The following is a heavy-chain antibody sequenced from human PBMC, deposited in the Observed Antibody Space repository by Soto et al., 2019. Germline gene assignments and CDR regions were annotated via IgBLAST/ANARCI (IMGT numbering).Heavy chain of an antibody. J-gene: IGHJ3*02. V-gene: IGHV3-74*01. D-gene: IGHD2-21*02. CDR1: GFTFSSYW. CDR2: INSDGSST. CDR3: ARVTATGVTAILEDAFDI. Sequence: GGSLRLSCAASGFTFSSYWMHWVRQAPGKGLVWVSRINSDGSSTSYADSVKGRFTISRDNAKNTLYLQMNSLRAEDTAVYYCARVTATGVTAILEDAFDIWGQGTMVTVSS.